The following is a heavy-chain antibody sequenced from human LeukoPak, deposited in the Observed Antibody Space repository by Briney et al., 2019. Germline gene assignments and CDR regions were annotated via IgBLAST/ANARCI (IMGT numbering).Heavy chain of an antibody. CDR3: AGRFLEWLLDY. J-gene: IGHJ4*02. V-gene: IGHV4-34*01. Sequence: SXTLSLTCAVYGGSFSGYYWSWIRQPPGKGLEWIGEINHSGSTNYNPSLKSRVTISVDTSKNQFSLKLSSVTAADTAVYYCAGRFLEWLLDYWGQGTLVTVSS. CDR1: GGSFSGYY. CDR2: INHSGST. D-gene: IGHD3-3*01.